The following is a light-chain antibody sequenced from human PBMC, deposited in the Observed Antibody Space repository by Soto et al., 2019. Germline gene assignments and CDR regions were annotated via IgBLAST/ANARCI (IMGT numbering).Light chain of an antibody. CDR2: DVS. CDR3: QQYYSYSRT. J-gene: IGKJ1*01. V-gene: IGKV1-5*01. Sequence: DIQMTQSPSTLSASVGDRVTITCRASQTVSSWLAWYQQKPGKAPKLLIYDVSSLQSGVPSRLSGSGSGTEFTLTISSLQPDDFAACYCQQYYSYSRTFGQGTKVEVK. CDR1: QTVSSW.